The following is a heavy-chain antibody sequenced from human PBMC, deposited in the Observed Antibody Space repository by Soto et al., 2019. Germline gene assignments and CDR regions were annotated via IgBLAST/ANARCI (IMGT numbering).Heavy chain of an antibody. CDR1: GYSFTSYW. Sequence: LGESLKISCKGSGYSFTSYWIGWVRQMPGKGLEWMGIIYPGDSDTRYSPSFQGQVTISADKSISTAYLQWSSLKASDTAMYYCARGGDRTYYAILTGPNWFDPWGQGTLVTVSS. CDR2: IYPGDSDT. J-gene: IGHJ5*02. V-gene: IGHV5-51*01. D-gene: IGHD3-9*01. CDR3: ARGGDRTYYAILTGPNWFDP.